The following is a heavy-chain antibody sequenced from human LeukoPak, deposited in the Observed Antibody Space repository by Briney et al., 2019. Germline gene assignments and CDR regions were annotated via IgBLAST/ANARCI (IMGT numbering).Heavy chain of an antibody. CDR2: ISAYNGNT. CDR3: ARELVGATFLDY. V-gene: IGHV1-18*01. Sequence: ASVTVSCKASGGTFSIYAISWVRQAPGQGLEWMGCISAYNGNTNYAQKLQGRVTMTTDTSTSTAYMELRSLRSDDTAVYYCARELVGATFLDYWGQGTLVTVSS. CDR1: GGTFSIYA. D-gene: IGHD1-26*01. J-gene: IGHJ4*02.